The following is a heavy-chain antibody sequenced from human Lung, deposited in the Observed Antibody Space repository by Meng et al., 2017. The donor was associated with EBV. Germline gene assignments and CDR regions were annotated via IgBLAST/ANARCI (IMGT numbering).Heavy chain of an antibody. D-gene: IGHD1-26*01. J-gene: IGHJ5*02. V-gene: IGHV4-34*01. CDR2: INHSGIT. CDR3: AREGAVSLYYWFDP. Sequence: EQLQPWGAGLLKPSETLSLTCAGYGGSFSTYYGSWLRQSPGKGLAWIGEINHSGITNYNPSLKSRVTISVDTSKNQFSLSLNSVTAADTAVYYCAREGAVSLYYWFDPWGQGTLVTVSS. CDR1: GGSFSTYY.